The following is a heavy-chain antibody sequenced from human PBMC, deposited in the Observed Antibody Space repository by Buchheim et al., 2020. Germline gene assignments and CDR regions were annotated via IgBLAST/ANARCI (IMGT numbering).Heavy chain of an antibody. CDR2: INHSGST. D-gene: IGHD3-10*01. J-gene: IGHJ6*02. CDR3: ARGVTMVRGVIQDYYYYYGMDV. Sequence: QVQLQQWGAGLLKPSETLSLTCAVYGGSFSGYYWSWIRQPPGKGLEWIGEINHSGSTNYNPSLKSRVTISVDTSKNQFSLKLSSVTAADTAVYYCARGVTMVRGVIQDYYYYYGMDVWGQGTT. V-gene: IGHV4-34*01. CDR1: GGSFSGYY.